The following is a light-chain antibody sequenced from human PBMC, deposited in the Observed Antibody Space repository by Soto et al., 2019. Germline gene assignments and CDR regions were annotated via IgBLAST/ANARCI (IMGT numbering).Light chain of an antibody. CDR3: SSYTSSSTLV. CDR2: DVS. Sequence: QSALTQPASVSGSPGQSITISCAGTSSDVGGYNFVSWYQHHPGKVPKLMIYDVSNRPSGVSNRFSGSKSGNTASLTISGPQAEDEADYYCSSYTSSSTLVFGGGTKLTVL. V-gene: IGLV2-14*03. CDR1: SSDVGGYNF. J-gene: IGLJ2*01.